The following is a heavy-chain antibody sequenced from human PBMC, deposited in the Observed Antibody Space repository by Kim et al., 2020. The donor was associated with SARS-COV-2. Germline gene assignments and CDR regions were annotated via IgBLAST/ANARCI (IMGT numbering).Heavy chain of an antibody. CDR3: ARDAGQSQWYNWFDP. Sequence: SETLSLTCTVSGGSISSGGYYWSWIRQHPGKGLEWIGYIYYSGSTYYDPSLKSRVTISVDTSKNQFSLKLSSVTAADTDVYYCARDAGQSQWYNWFDPWGQGTLVTVSS. V-gene: IGHV4-31*03. CDR1: GGSISSGGYY. J-gene: IGHJ5*02. D-gene: IGHD6-19*01. CDR2: IYYSGST.